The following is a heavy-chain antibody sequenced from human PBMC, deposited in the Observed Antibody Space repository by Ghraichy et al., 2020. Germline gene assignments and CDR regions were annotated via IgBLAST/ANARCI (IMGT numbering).Heavy chain of an antibody. CDR3: ARGARKGLMVRGVMDY. V-gene: IGHV4-34*01. Sequence: GSLRLSCAVYGGSFSGYYWSWIRQPPGKGLEWIGEINHSGSTNYNPSLKSRVTISVDTSKNQFSLKLSSVTAADTAVYYCARGARKGLMVRGVMDYWGQGTLVTVSS. J-gene: IGHJ4*02. D-gene: IGHD3-10*01. CDR1: GGSFSGYY. CDR2: INHSGST.